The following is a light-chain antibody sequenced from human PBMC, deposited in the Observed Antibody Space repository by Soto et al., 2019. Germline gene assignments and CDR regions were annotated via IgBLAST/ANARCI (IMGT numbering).Light chain of an antibody. Sequence: EIVLTQSPGTLALSPGERATLSCMASQSVTSNYLAWYQQNPGQAPRLLFFGASIRATGIPDRFSGSGSGTDFTLTISRLEPEDFAVYYCHQYGSSPGTFGQETKVDIK. CDR3: HQYGSSPGT. CDR2: GAS. CDR1: QSVTSNY. V-gene: IGKV3-20*01. J-gene: IGKJ1*01.